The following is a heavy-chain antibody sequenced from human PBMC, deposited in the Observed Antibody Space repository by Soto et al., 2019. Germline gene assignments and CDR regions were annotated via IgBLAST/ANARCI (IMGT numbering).Heavy chain of an antibody. J-gene: IGHJ5*02. CDR2: INASGGST. Sequence: QVQLVQSGAEVKKPGASVKVSCKDSGSTFTSSYMHWVRQAPGQGLEWMGIINASGGSTSYAQRFQGRGTMTRDTATSTVYMELSRLRSEDTAVYYCARTAAAGTKVWFEPWGQGTLVTVSS. CDR1: GSTFTSSY. D-gene: IGHD6-13*01. CDR3: ARTAAAGTKVWFEP. V-gene: IGHV1-46*03.